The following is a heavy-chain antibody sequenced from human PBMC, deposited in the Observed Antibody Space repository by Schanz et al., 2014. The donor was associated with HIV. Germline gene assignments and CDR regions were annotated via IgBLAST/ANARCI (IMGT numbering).Heavy chain of an antibody. J-gene: IGHJ4*02. CDR3: AKEEQQLGGVGGYHFDY. D-gene: IGHD6-13*01. V-gene: IGHV3-33*03. Sequence: QVQLVESGGGVVQPGRSLRLSCAASGFTFSSYGMHWVRQAPGKGLEWVAVIWYDGSNKYYAESVKGRFTISRDNAKNSLYLQMNSLRAEDTAVYYCAKEEQQLGGVGGYHFDYWGQGTLVTVSS. CDR1: GFTFSSYG. CDR2: IWYDGSNK.